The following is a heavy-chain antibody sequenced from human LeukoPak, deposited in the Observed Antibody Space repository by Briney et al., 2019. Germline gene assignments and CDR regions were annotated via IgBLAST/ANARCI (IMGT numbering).Heavy chain of an antibody. CDR3: ARVSFCPRCHFDY. V-gene: IGHV3-74*03. CDR1: GFXFSSYW. Sequence: GGSLRLSCAASGFXFSSYWIHWVRQAPGKGLVWVARISPDGSSALSADSVRGRFTISRDNADNTLHLQLNSLRAEDTAVYYCARVSFCPRCHFDYWGQGTLVTVSS. D-gene: IGHD2/OR15-2a*01. J-gene: IGHJ4*02. CDR2: ISPDGSSA.